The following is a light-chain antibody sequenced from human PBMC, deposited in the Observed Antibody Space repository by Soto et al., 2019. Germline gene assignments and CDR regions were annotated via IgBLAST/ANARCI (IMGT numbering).Light chain of an antibody. CDR1: SWHSDYG. CDR3: QTWDTVVV. J-gene: IGLJ2*01. V-gene: IGLV4-69*01. CDR2: LNRDDSH. Sequence: QPVLTQSPSASASLGASVKLTCTLSSWHSDYGIAWHQQQPDKGPRYLMKLNRDDSHNKGDGCPDRFSGSNSGAERYLIISCLQYDDEADDYCQTWDTVVVFGGGTQLTVL.